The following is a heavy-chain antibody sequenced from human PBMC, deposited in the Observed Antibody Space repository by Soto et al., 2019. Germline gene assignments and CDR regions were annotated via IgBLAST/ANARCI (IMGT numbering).Heavy chain of an antibody. V-gene: IGHV3-7*03. CDR2: IKQDGSET. CDR3: ARSHWELSTGDY. CDR1: GFTFSSYW. Sequence: EVQLVESGGGLVQPGGSLRLSCAASGFTFSSYWMSWVRQAPGKGLEWVANIKQDGSETYYVDSVKGRFTISRDNAKNSLYLQMNSLIAEDTAVYYCARSHWELSTGDYWGQGTLVTVSS. D-gene: IGHD1-26*01. J-gene: IGHJ4*02.